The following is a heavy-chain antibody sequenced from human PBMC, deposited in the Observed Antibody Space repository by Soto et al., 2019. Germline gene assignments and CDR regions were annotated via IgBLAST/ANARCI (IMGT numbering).Heavy chain of an antibody. CDR3: ARDKGHQAVAGPITAFDP. CDR2: TYYRSKWYN. D-gene: IGHD6-19*01. Sequence: SQTLSLTCAISGDSVSSNSAAWNWIRQSPSRGLEWLGRTYYRSKWYNDYAVSVKSRITINPDTSKNQFSLQLNSVTPEDTAVYYCARDKGHQAVAGPITAFDPRGQGTLVTVSS. CDR1: GDSVSSNSAA. V-gene: IGHV6-1*01. J-gene: IGHJ5*02.